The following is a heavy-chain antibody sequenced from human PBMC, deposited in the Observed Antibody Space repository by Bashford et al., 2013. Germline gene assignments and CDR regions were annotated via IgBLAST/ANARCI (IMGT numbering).Heavy chain of an antibody. D-gene: IGHD6-13*01. CDR1: GGSISSGGYS. V-gene: IGHV4-30-2*01. J-gene: IGHJ4*02. CDR3: ARRANSSSWSINFDY. Sequence: SETLSLTCAVSGGSISSGGYSWSWIRQPPGKGLEWIGYIYHSGSTYYNPSLKSRVTISVDRSKNQFSLKLSSVTAADTAVYYCARRANSSSWSINFDYWGQGTLVTVSS. CDR2: IYHSGST.